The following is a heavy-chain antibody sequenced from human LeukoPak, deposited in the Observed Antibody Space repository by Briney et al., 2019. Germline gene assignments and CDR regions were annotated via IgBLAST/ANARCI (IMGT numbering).Heavy chain of an antibody. D-gene: IGHD3-10*01. Sequence: GRSLRLSCAASGFTFSSYGMHWVRQAPGKGLEWVAVILYDGSNKYYADSVKGRFTISRDNSKNTLYLQMNSLRAEDTAVYYCAKGYGSGSYYNPFDYWGQGTLVTVSS. V-gene: IGHV3-30*18. CDR1: GFTFSSYG. J-gene: IGHJ4*02. CDR2: ILYDGSNK. CDR3: AKGYGSGSYYNPFDY.